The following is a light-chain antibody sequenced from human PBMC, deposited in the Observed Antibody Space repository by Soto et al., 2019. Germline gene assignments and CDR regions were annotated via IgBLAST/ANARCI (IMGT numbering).Light chain of an antibody. CDR1: QSISSY. V-gene: IGKV1-39*01. J-gene: IGKJ3*01. CDR2: AAS. CDR3: QQSYSTPRT. Sequence: EIQMTQYPSSLSASVGDRVTITCLASQSISSYLNWYQQKPGKAPKLLIYAASSLQSGVPSRFSGSGSGTDFTLTISSLQPEDFATYYCQQSYSTPRTFGPGTKVDI.